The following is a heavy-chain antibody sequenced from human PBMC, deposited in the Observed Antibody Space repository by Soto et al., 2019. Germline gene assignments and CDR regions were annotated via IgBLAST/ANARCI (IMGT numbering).Heavy chain of an antibody. J-gene: IGHJ6*02. Sequence: QVQLVESGGGVVQPGRSLRLSCAASGFTFTPYGMHWVRQVPDQGPEWVAVISYDGTIKHYADSVKGRFTISRDNSNNTLYLEMHSLRTEDTALYYCAKDRAWQAGRYFYGMDVWGQGTTVTVSS. CDR1: GFTFTPYG. V-gene: IGHV3-30*18. CDR3: AKDRAWQAGRYFYGMDV. D-gene: IGHD3-10*01. CDR2: ISYDGTIK.